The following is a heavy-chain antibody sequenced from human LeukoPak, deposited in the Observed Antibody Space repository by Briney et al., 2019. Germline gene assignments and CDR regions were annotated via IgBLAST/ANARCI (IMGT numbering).Heavy chain of an antibody. D-gene: IGHD4-17*01. CDR2: IRSKANSYAT. CDR1: GFTFSGSA. J-gene: IGHJ4*02. CDR3: TRHLAGDYGDYRDY. V-gene: IGHV3-73*01. Sequence: PGGSLKLSCAASGFTFSGSAMHWVRQASGKGLEWVGRIRSKANSYATAYAASVKGSFTVSRDDSKSTAYLQMNSLKTEDTAVYYCTRHLAGDYGDYRDYWGQGTLVTVSS.